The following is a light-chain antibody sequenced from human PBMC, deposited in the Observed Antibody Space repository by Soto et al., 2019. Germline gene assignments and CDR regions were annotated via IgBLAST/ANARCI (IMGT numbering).Light chain of an antibody. J-gene: IGLJ2*01. CDR1: SSDVGAYNY. CDR3: SSYATNRDVL. V-gene: IGLV2-14*01. CDR2: EVS. Sequence: QSVLTQPASVSGSPGQSITISCTGTSSDVGAYNYVSWYQHHPGKAPKLMIYEVSNRPSGVSNRFSGSKSGYTASLTISGLQAEDGADYYCSSYATNRDVLFGGGTQLTVL.